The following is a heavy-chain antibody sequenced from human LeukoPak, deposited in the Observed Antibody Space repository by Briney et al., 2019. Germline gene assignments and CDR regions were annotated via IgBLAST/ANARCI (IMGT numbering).Heavy chain of an antibody. CDR2: IRYSGST. D-gene: IGHD5-12*01. V-gene: IGHV4-59*12. CDR3: ARRLVAYYFDY. CDR1: GGSISSYY. J-gene: IGHJ4*02. Sequence: SETLSSTRTVSGGSISSYYSSWTRQHPGKGLEWIGYIRYSGSTNYNPSLKSRVTISVDKSKNQFSLKLSSVTAADTALYYCARRLVAYYFDYWGQGPLVTVSS.